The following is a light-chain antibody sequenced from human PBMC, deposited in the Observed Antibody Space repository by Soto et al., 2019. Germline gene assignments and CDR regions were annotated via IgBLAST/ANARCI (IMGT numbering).Light chain of an antibody. J-gene: IGLJ2*01. CDR3: QSYDSSRSASVV. CDR1: SSNIGAGYD. V-gene: IGLV1-40*01. CDR2: ANN. Sequence: QSVLTQPPSVSGAPGQRVTISCTGSSSNIGAGYDVHWYQLLPGTAPKLLIYANNNRPSGVPDRFSGARSGTSASLAITGLQAAEEAAYYCQSYDSSRSASVVFGGGTKLTVL.